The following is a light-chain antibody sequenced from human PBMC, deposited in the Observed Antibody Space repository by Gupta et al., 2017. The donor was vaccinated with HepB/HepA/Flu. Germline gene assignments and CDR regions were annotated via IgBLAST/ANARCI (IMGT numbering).Light chain of an antibody. CDR3: RQEDSSPGT. V-gene: IGKV1-6*01. CDR1: QDIASD. J-gene: IGKJ1*01. CDR2: GAS. Sequence: AIQMTQSPSSLSASVGDRVTITCRASQDIASDLGWYQHKPGTAPRLLIYGASTVQAGVPSRFSGRGSGTEFALTISSRQPEDFAIYYCRQEDSSPGTFGQGTKVDVK.